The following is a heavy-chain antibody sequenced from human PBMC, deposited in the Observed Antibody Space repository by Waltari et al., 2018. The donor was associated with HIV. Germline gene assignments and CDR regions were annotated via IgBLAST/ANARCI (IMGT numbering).Heavy chain of an antibody. CDR1: GGTFSNNA. D-gene: IGHD2-2*02. Sequence: QVQLVQSGAEVKQSGSSVKVSCTASGGTFSNNAFSWVRQAPGQAPEWMGGCTPLYGIANYAQVFQGRVTITADESTTTLFMELSSLRSDDTAVYYCARDAIPKGVFFQHWGQGTLLVVSS. J-gene: IGHJ1*01. CDR2: CTPLYGIA. CDR3: ARDAIPKGVFFQH. V-gene: IGHV1-69*01.